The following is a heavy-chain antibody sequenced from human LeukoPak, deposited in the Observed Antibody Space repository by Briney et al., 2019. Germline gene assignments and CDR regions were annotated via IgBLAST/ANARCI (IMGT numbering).Heavy chain of an antibody. Sequence: SETLSLTCSVSGGSISSYYWDWIRQSPGKGLEWIGHIYSSGSASYNPSLKSRVTISVDTSKNQFSLKLSSVTAADTAVYYRARLGYCGSAWCLADYWGQGTLVTVSS. CDR1: GGSISSYY. V-gene: IGHV4-59*08. D-gene: IGHD2-2*01. CDR2: IYSSGSA. J-gene: IGHJ4*02. CDR3: ARLGYCGSAWCLADY.